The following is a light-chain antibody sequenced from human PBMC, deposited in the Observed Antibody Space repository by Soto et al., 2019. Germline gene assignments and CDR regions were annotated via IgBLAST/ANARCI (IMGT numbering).Light chain of an antibody. Sequence: DIQMTQSPSTLSASVGDRVTITCRASQYIHNYLAWYQQKPGEAPKLLIYEAANLESGVPSRFSGSGTGTEFTLTISSLQPDDFATYYCQQSNNYPWMFGQGTRVKI. CDR3: QQSNNYPWM. CDR2: EAA. CDR1: QYIHNY. J-gene: IGKJ1*01. V-gene: IGKV1-5*03.